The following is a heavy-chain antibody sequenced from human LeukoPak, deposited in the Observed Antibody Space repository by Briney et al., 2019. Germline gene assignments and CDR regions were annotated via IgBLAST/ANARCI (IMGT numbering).Heavy chain of an antibody. CDR1: GFTFSRYG. J-gene: IGHJ4*02. Sequence: TGGSLRLSRAASGFTFSRYGMQWVRQAPGKGLEWVAFIRYDGSKKDYVDSVKGRFTISRDNSKDTVELQMNSLRTEDTAVYYCVKIGSYWGQGTLVTVSS. V-gene: IGHV3-30*02. CDR3: VKIGSY. CDR2: IRYDGSKK. D-gene: IGHD1-26*01.